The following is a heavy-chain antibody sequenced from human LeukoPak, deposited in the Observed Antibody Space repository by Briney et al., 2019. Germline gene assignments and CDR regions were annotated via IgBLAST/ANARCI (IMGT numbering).Heavy chain of an antibody. Sequence: GGSLRLSCAASGFTFSSYGMHWVRQAPGKGLEWVAFIRYDGSNKYYADSVKGRFTISRDNSKNTLYLQMNSLRAEDTAVYYCAKDLYHYDSSGYPDYWGQGTLVTVSS. CDR2: IRYDGSNK. D-gene: IGHD3-22*01. J-gene: IGHJ4*02. CDR3: AKDLYHYDSSGYPDY. CDR1: GFTFSSYG. V-gene: IGHV3-30*02.